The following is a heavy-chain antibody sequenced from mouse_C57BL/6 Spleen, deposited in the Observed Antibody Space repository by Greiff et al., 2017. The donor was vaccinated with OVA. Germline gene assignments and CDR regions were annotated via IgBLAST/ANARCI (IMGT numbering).Heavy chain of an antibody. J-gene: IGHJ4*01. CDR3: ARWCYDSSYDYAKDY. Sequence: QVQLQQSGAELVKPGASVKISCKASGYTFTGYWIHWVKQRPGHGLEWIGDIFPGGGSTNYNEKFKGKATLTADKSSSTAYMQLSSLTSEDSAVYYCARWCYDSSYDYAKDYWGQATSVTAAS. CDR1: GYTFTGYW. D-gene: IGHD1-1*01. V-gene: IGHV1-55*01. CDR2: IFPGGGST.